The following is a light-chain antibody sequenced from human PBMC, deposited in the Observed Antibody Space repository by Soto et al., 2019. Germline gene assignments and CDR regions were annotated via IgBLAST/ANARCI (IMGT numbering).Light chain of an antibody. J-gene: IGKJ4*01. CDR3: QQYNKWLGT. CDR1: QSVSSN. V-gene: IGKV3-15*01. Sequence: EIVMTQSPDTLSVSPGERAKLSCRASQSVSSNLAWYQQKPGQAPRLLIYGATTRATGIPARFSGSGSGTEFTLTISSLDSEDFAVYFCQQYNKWLGTFGGGTKVDIK. CDR2: GAT.